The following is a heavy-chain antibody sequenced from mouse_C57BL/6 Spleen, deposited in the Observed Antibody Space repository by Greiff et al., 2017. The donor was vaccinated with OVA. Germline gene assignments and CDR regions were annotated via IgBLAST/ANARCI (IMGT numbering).Heavy chain of an antibody. V-gene: IGHV1-80*01. CDR2: IYPGDGDT. CDR1: GYAFSSYW. D-gene: IGHD3-2*02. J-gene: IGHJ2*01. Sequence: QVHVKQSGAELVKPGASVKISCKASGYAFSSYWMNWVKQRPGKGLEWIGQIYPGDGDTNYNGKFKGKATLTADKSSSTAYMQLSSLTSEDSAVYFCAKLDSSGHIGFLDYWGQGTTLTVSS. CDR3: AKLDSSGHIGFLDY.